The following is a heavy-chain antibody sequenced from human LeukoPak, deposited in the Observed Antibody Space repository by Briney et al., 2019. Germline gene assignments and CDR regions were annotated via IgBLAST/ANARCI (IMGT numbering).Heavy chain of an antibody. CDR2: IYTSGST. CDR3: ARGGYYFDY. V-gene: IGHV4-61*02. J-gene: IGHJ4*02. Sequence: PSETLSLTCTVSGGSISSSSYYWSWIRQPAGKGLEWIGRIYTSGSTNYNPSLKSRVTMSVDTSKNQFSLKLSSVTAADTAVYYCARGGYYFDYWGQGTLVTVSS. D-gene: IGHD3-16*01. CDR1: GGSISSSSYY.